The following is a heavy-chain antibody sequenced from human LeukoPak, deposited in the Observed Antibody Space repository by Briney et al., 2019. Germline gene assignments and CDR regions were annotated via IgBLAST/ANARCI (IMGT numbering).Heavy chain of an antibody. V-gene: IGHV3-20*04. J-gene: IGHJ4*02. CDR1: GFTFDDYG. CDR3: SAASSGNAAEGDY. CDR2: INWNGGST. Sequence: PGGSLRLSCVASGFTFDDYGMSWVRQAPGKGLEWVSGINWNGGSTGYADSVKGRFTISRDNAKNSLYLQMNSLRAEDTALYYCSAASSGNAAEGDYWGQGTLVTVSS. D-gene: IGHD6-25*01.